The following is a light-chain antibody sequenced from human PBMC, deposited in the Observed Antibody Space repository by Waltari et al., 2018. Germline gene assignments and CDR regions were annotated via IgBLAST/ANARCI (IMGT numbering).Light chain of an antibody. V-gene: IGKV1-39*01. CDR2: RAS. Sequence: DIQMTQSPSPLSASVGDTVTITCQASQSIDNNLNWYQQKPGKAPKVLIYRASTLQSGISSRFSGSGTGTDFTLTISSLQPEDFATYHCQQAYSYPWTFGQGTKVEIK. CDR1: QSIDNN. J-gene: IGKJ1*01. CDR3: QQAYSYPWT.